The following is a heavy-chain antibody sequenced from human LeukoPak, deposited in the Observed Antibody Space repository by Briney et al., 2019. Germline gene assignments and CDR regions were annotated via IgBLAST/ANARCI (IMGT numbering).Heavy chain of an antibody. CDR1: GFTFSSYA. V-gene: IGHV3-23*01. J-gene: IGHJ4*02. CDR2: ISGSGGST. Sequence: PGGSLRLSCAASGFTFSSYAMSWVRQAPGKGLEWVSAISGSGGSTYYADSVKGRFTISKDNSKNTLYLQMNSLRAEDTAVYYCAKDTAALYYFDYWGQGTLVTVSS. D-gene: IGHD2-15*01. CDR3: AKDTAALYYFDY.